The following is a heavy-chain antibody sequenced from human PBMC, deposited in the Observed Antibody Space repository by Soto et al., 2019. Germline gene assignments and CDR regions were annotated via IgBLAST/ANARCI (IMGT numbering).Heavy chain of an antibody. CDR3: ARAPRGNYGYPSYFDY. Sequence: SETLSLTCAVSGGSINSGGYSWSWIRQPPGKGLEWIGYIYHSGSTYYNPSLKSRVTISVDTSKNQFSLKLSSVTAADTAVYYCARAPRGNYGYPSYFDYWGQGTLVTVSS. J-gene: IGHJ4*02. D-gene: IGHD3-10*01. CDR1: GGSINSGGYS. CDR2: IYHSGST. V-gene: IGHV4-30-2*01.